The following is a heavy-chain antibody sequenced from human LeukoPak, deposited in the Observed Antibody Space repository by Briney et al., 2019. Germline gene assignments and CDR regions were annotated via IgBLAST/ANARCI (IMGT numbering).Heavy chain of an antibody. CDR2: INHSGST. V-gene: IGHV4-34*01. J-gene: IGHJ3*02. CDR3: ARVGPIVATIDDAFDI. CDR1: GGSFSGYY. D-gene: IGHD5-12*01. Sequence: ETLSLTSAVYGGSFSGYYWSWIRQPPGKGLEWIGEINHSGSTNYNPSLKSRVTISVDTSKNQFSLKLSSVTAADTAVYYCARVGPIVATIDDAFDIWGQGTTVTVSS.